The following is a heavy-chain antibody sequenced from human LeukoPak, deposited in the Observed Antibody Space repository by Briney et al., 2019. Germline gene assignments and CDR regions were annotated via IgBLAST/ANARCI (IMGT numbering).Heavy chain of an antibody. V-gene: IGHV3-66*02. CDR1: GFSVSNHY. Sequence: RGSLRLSCAASGFSVSNHYMAWVRQAPGRRLEWVSFIWADGTTFYTDSVRGRFTVSRDQFKNTLYLQMSSLRPDDTALYYCAREGAGIESWVELDPWGQGTQVTVSA. D-gene: IGHD2-21*01. J-gene: IGHJ5*02. CDR3: AREGAGIESWVELDP. CDR2: IWADGTT.